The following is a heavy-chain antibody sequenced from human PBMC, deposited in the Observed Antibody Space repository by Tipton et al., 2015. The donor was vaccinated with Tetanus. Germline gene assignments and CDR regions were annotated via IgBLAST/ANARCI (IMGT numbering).Heavy chain of an antibody. J-gene: IGHJ4*02. CDR2: IYPGDSDT. Sequence: QSGAEVKKAGESLKISCKGSGYSFNIYWIAWVRQMPGKGLEWMGIIYPGDSDTTYSPSFEGQVTISADKSISTSYLQWNSLRASDTATYYCAKVSAPGTIATGNFDYWGQGTPVTVSS. D-gene: IGHD1-1*01. CDR1: GYSFNIYW. V-gene: IGHV5-51*01. CDR3: AKVSAPGTIATGNFDY.